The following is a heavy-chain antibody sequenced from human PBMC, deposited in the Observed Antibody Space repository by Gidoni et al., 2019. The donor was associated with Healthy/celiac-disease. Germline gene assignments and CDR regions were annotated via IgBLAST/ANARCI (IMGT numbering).Heavy chain of an antibody. Sequence: EVQLVESGGGLVQPGRSLRLSCAASGFTFDDYAMHWVRQAPGKGLEWVSGISWNSGSIGYADSVKGRFTISRDNAKNPLYLQMNSLRAEDTALYYCAKDLFYCTNGVCHYGMDVWGQGTTVTVSS. J-gene: IGHJ6*02. CDR2: ISWNSGSI. V-gene: IGHV3-9*01. D-gene: IGHD2-8*01. CDR3: AKDLFYCTNGVCHYGMDV. CDR1: GFTFDDYA.